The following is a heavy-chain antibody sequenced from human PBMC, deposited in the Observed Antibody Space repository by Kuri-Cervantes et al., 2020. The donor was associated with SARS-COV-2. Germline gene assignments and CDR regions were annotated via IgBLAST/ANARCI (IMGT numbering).Heavy chain of an antibody. CDR3: ARAGPAYGGYAFDI. D-gene: IGHD4-23*01. CDR2: INPNSGGT. CDR1: GYTFTGYY. J-gene: IGHJ3*02. V-gene: IGHV1-2*02. Sequence: ASVKVSCKASGYTFTGYYMHWVRQAPGQGLEWMGWINPNSGGTNYAQKFQGRVTMTRDTSISTAYMELSRLRSDDTAVYYCARAGPAYGGYAFDIWGQGTMVTVSS.